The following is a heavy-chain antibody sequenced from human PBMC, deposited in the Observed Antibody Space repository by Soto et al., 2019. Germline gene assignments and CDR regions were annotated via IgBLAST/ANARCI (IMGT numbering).Heavy chain of an antibody. CDR1: GFSLRTTGVG. Sequence: QITLKESGPPLVEPTQTLTLTCTYSGFSLRTTGVGVGWIRQPPGKALEWLGIIYWNDDKRYSPSLKNRFTLTRDISTSQVVLTMTNMAPVDTATYSCAHTWGLPFDYWGQGTLVIVSS. V-gene: IGHV2-5*01. J-gene: IGHJ4*02. CDR3: AHTWGLPFDY. D-gene: IGHD3-16*01. CDR2: IYWNDDK.